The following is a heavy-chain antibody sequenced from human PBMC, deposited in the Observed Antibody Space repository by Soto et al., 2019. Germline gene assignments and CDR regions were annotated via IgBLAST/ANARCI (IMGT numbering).Heavy chain of an antibody. V-gene: IGHV4-4*07. D-gene: IGHD2-21*02. CDR2: IYTRSSA. Sequence: SETPSLTCTVSGGSISSYVCSWIRQPAGKGMACMGPIYTRSSAHYTPSLKSRVTMLVDTSKNQCSLKLSSVTAPDTAVYYCARESTVVTLRTFDIWGQGPMVT. J-gene: IGHJ3*02. CDR1: GGSISSYV. CDR3: ARESTVVTLRTFDI.